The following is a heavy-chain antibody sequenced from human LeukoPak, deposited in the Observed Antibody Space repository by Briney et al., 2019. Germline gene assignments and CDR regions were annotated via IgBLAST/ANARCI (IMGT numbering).Heavy chain of an antibody. J-gene: IGHJ6*02. V-gene: IGHV3-30*18. CDR2: ISYDGSNK. D-gene: IGHD3-22*01. Sequence: PGRSLRLSCEASGFTFSSYGMHWVRQAPGKGLEWVAVISYDGSNKYYADSVKGRFTISRDNSKNTLYLQMNSLRAEDTAVYYCAKSYDSSGYYYYYGMDVWGQGTTVTVSS. CDR3: AKSYDSSGYYYYYGMDV. CDR1: GFTFSSYG.